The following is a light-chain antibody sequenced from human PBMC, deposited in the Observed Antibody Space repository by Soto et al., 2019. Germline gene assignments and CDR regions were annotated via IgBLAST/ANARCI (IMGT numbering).Light chain of an antibody. CDR1: QSIGSY. J-gene: IGKJ4*01. V-gene: IGKV1-39*01. CDR2: AAS. Sequence: DIQMTQSPSSLSASVGDGVTITCRASQSIGSYFNWYQQKPGKAPKLLIYAASSLESGVPSRFSGSGSGTDFTLTISSLQPEDFATYYCLQSYSTPLSFGGGTKVEIK. CDR3: LQSYSTPLS.